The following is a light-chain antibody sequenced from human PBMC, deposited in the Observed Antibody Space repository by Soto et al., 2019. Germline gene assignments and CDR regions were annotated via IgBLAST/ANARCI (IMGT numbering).Light chain of an antibody. Sequence: QSALTQPASVSGSPGQAITISCTGTGSDVGTYNLVSWYQQHPGKAPKLMIYEGTKRPSGVSNRFSGSKSGNTASLTISGLQAEDDADYYCCSYAGTSYVFGTGTKVTVL. CDR3: CSYAGTSYV. V-gene: IGLV2-23*01. CDR2: EGT. CDR1: GSDVGTYNL. J-gene: IGLJ1*01.